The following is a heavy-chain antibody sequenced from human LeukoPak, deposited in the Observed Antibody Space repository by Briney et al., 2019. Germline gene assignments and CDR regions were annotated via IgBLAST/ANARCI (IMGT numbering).Heavy chain of an antibody. CDR3: ARGPYSSGWYGHYMDV. CDR1: GFTFSSYS. CDR2: ISSSSSYI. J-gene: IGHJ6*03. V-gene: IGHV3-21*01. Sequence: GGSLRLSCAASGFTFSSYSMNWVRQAPGKGLEWVSSISSSSSYIYYADSVKGRFTISRDNAKNSLYLQMNSLRAEDTAVYYCARGPYSSGWYGHYMDVWGKGTTVTISS. D-gene: IGHD6-19*01.